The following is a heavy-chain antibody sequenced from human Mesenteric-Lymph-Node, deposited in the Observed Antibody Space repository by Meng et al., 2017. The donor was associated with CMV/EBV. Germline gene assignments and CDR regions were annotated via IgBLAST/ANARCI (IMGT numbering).Heavy chain of an antibody. J-gene: IGHJ4*02. V-gene: IGHV4-30-4*08. CDR1: GASISSGDYY. CDR3: ARTRSGWDYYYDY. Sequence: SETLSLTCTVSGASISSGDYYWSWIRQPPGKGLEWIGFIYYSGNSYYNPSLKSRLTISVDTSKNQFSLKLSSVTAADTAVYYCARTRSGWDYYYDYWGQGTLVTVSS. D-gene: IGHD6-19*01. CDR2: IYYSGNS.